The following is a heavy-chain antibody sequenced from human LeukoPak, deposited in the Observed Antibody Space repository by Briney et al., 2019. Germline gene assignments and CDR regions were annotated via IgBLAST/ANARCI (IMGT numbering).Heavy chain of an antibody. V-gene: IGHV1-69*04. CDR2: IIPILGIA. CDR3: ARRMGATPIASKDAFDI. CDR1: GGTFSNYA. Sequence: GASVKVSCKASGGTFSNYAISWVRQAPGQGLEWMGRIIPILGIANYAQKFQGRVTITADKSTSTAYMELSSLRSEDTAVYYCARRMGATPIASKDAFDIWGQGTMVTVSS. D-gene: IGHD1-26*01. J-gene: IGHJ3*02.